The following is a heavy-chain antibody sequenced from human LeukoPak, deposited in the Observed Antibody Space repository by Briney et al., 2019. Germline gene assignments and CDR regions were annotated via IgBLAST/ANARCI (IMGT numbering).Heavy chain of an antibody. Sequence: GSLRLPCAASGFTFNTYAMSWVRQAPGKGLEWVSGSSGSGGSTNYADSVKGRFTIFRDNSKNTLYLQMNSLRAEDTAVYYCAKDVDTSMVSLFDAWGQGTLVTVSS. D-gene: IGHD5-18*01. V-gene: IGHV3-23*01. J-gene: IGHJ4*02. CDR2: SSGSGGST. CDR3: AKDVDTSMVSLFDA. CDR1: GFTFNTYA.